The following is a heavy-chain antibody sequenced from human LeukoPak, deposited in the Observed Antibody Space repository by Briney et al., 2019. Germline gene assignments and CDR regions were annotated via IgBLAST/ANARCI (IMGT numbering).Heavy chain of an antibody. CDR1: GFTFSSYA. Sequence: HTGGSLRLSCAASGFTFSSYAMSWVRQAPGKGLEWVSAISGSGGSTYYADSVKGRFTISRDNSKNTLYLQMNSLRAEDTAVYYGAKDAMVRGVMTIDYWGQGTLVTVSS. J-gene: IGHJ4*02. D-gene: IGHD3-10*01. V-gene: IGHV3-23*01. CDR3: AKDAMVRGVMTIDY. CDR2: ISGSGGST.